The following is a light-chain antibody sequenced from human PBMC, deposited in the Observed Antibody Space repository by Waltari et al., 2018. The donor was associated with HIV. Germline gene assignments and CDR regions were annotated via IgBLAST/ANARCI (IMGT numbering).Light chain of an antibody. CDR2: WAS. Sequence: DIVMTQSPDSLAVSLGERATFNCKSSQSILYNSNNRNYLAWYQQKPGQPPKLLIYWASTRESGVPDRFSGSGSGTNFTLTISGLQAEDVAVYYCQQYYSTPWTFGQGTNVEIK. V-gene: IGKV4-1*01. CDR1: QSILYNSNNRNY. J-gene: IGKJ1*01. CDR3: QQYYSTPWT.